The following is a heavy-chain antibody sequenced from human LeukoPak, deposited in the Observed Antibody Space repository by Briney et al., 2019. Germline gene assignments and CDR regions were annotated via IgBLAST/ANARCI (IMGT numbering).Heavy chain of an antibody. CDR2: INPNSGGT. CDR1: GYTFTGYY. D-gene: IGHD2-15*01. CDR3: ARGLGRYCSGGSCYSD. V-gene: IGHV1-2*02. Sequence: ASVKASCKASGYTFTGYYMHWVRQAPGQGLEWMGWINPNSGGTNYAQKFQGRVTMTRDTSISTAYMEPSRLRSDDTAVYYCARGLGRYCSGGSCYSDWGQGTLVTVSS. J-gene: IGHJ4*02.